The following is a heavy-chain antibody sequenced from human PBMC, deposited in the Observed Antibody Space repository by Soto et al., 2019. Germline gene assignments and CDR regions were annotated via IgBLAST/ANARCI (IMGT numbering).Heavy chain of an antibody. J-gene: IGHJ4*02. CDR1: GFSFSSYA. CDR3: AKSYDILTGTFDH. V-gene: IGHV3-23*01. CDR2: ISGSGGST. D-gene: IGHD3-9*01. Sequence: GGSLRLSCAASGFSFSSYAMSWVRQAPGKGLEWVSVISGSGGSTYYADSVKGRFTISRDNSKNTLYLQMNSLRAEDTAVYYCAKSYDILTGTFDHWGQGTLVTVSS.